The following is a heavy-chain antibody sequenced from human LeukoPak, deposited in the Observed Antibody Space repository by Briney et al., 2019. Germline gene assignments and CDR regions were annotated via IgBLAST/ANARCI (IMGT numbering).Heavy chain of an antibody. V-gene: IGHV3-15*01. D-gene: IGHD1-1*01. Sequence: GGSLRLSCAASGFTFSTYAMSWVRQAPGKGLEWVGRILSLTNGGTTDYAAPVKGRFTISRDDSKNTVYLQMNSLKTEDTAVYYCTNWDAARFDFWGQGTLVTVSS. CDR3: TNWDAARFDF. CDR1: GFTFSTYA. J-gene: IGHJ4*02. CDR2: ILSLTNGGTT.